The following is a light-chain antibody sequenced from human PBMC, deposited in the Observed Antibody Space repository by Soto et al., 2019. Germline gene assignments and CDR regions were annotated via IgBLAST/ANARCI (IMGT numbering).Light chain of an antibody. CDR2: DNN. V-gene: IGLV1-51*01. Sequence: QSVLTQPPSVSAAPGQKVTISCSGSSSNIGNNYVSWYQQLPGTAPKLLIYDNNKRPSGIPDRFSGSKSGTSATLVITGLQTGDEADYYCGTWDSSLSARRVFGTGTKVTVL. CDR1: SSNIGNNY. J-gene: IGLJ1*01. CDR3: GTWDSSLSARRV.